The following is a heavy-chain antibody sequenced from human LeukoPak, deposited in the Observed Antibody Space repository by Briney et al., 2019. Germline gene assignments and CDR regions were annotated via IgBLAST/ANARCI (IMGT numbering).Heavy chain of an antibody. V-gene: IGHV1-18*01. CDR3: ARNRNIRGPREPFAY. J-gene: IGHJ4*02. D-gene: IGHD1-14*01. Sequence: ASVKVSCKASGYTFTSYGISWVRQAPGQGLEWMGWISAYNGNTNYAQKLQGRVTMTTDTSTSTAYMELSSLRSEDTAVYYCARNRNIRGPREPFAYWGQGTLVTVSS. CDR2: ISAYNGNT. CDR1: GYTFTSYG.